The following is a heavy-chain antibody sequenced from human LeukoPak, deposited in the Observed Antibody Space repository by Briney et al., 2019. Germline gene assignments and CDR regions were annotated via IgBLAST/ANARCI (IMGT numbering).Heavy chain of an antibody. CDR1: GGTFSSYA. D-gene: IGHD5-18*01. Sequence: GASVKVSCKASGGTFSSYAISWVRQAPGQGLEWMGRIIPILGIANYAQKFQGRVTITADKSTSTAYMELSSLRSEDTAVYYCARALDTAMVFDYWGQGTLVTVSS. J-gene: IGHJ4*02. CDR3: ARALDTAMVFDY. CDR2: IIPILGIA. V-gene: IGHV1-69*04.